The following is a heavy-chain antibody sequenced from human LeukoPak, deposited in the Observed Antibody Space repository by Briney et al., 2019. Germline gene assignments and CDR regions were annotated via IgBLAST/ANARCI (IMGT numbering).Heavy chain of an antibody. V-gene: IGHV3-33*01. D-gene: IGHD3-10*01. J-gene: IGHJ5*02. CDR3: ARVDEVVGSGSYP. Sequence: GGSLRLSCAPSGLTFSVYGMHWVRQAPGKGLEWVAVIWYDGSNKYYADSVKGRFTISRDNSMNTLYLQMNSLRAEDTAVYYCARVDEVVGSGSYPWGQGTLVTVSS. CDR1: GLTFSVYG. CDR2: IWYDGSNK.